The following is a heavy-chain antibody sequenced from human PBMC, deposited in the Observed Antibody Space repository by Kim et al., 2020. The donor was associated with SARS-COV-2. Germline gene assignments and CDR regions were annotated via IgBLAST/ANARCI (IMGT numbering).Heavy chain of an antibody. CDR1: GYTFTGYY. Sequence: ASVKVSCKASGYTFTGYYMHWVRQAPGQGLEWMGWINPNSGGTNYAQKFQGRVTMTRDTSISTAYMELSRLRSDDTAVYYCARDLEVYCSGGSCYSFDGDYIPFDYWGQGTLVTVSS. V-gene: IGHV1-2*02. J-gene: IGHJ4*02. CDR3: ARDLEVYCSGGSCYSFDGDYIPFDY. CDR2: INPNSGGT. D-gene: IGHD2-15*01.